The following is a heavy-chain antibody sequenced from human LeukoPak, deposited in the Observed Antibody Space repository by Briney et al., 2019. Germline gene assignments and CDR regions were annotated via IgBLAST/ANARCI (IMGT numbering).Heavy chain of an antibody. CDR2: TNSDASIT. Sequence: GGSLRLSCAASGFTFSTNWMHWVRQAPGKGLWWVSRTNSDASITGYAGSVKGRFTISRDNAKNTLYLQMDSLRGEDTAVYYCVRGPSDYWGQGTLVTVSS. J-gene: IGHJ4*02. V-gene: IGHV3-74*01. CDR3: VRGPSDY. CDR1: GFTFSTNW.